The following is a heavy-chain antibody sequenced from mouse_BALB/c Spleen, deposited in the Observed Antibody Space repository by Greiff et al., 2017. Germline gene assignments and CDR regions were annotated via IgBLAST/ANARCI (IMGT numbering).Heavy chain of an antibody. CDR1: GFTFSSYT. CDR3: TRDPTAPYFDY. J-gene: IGHJ2*01. CDR2: ISSGGSYT. Sequence: EVMLVESGGGLVKPGGSLKLSCAASGFTFSSYTMSWVRQTPEKRLEWVATISSGGSYTYYPDSVKGRFTISRDNAKNTLYLQMSSLKSEDTAMYYCTRDPTAPYFDYWGQGTTLTVSS. V-gene: IGHV5-6-4*01. D-gene: IGHD1-2*01.